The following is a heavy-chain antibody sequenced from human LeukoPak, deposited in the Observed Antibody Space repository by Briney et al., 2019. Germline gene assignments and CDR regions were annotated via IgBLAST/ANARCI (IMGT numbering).Heavy chain of an antibody. D-gene: IGHD3-10*01. CDR2: ISGSGGST. J-gene: IGHJ4*02. V-gene: IGHV3-23*01. CDR1: GFTFSSYA. CDR3: AKEGIGITMVRVFDY. Sequence: GGSLRLPCAASGFTFSSYAMSWVRQAPGKGLEWVSAISGSGGSTYYADSVKGRFTISRDNSKNTLYLQMNSLRAEDTAVYYCAKEGIGITMVRVFDYWGQGTLVTVSS.